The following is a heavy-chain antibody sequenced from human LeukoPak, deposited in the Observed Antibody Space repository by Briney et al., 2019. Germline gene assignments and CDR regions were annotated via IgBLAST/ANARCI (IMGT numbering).Heavy chain of an antibody. J-gene: IGHJ4*02. CDR2: ISDYNGIT. D-gene: IGHD5-18*01. V-gene: IGHV1-18*01. CDR1: GYTFTNYG. CDR3: ARYSYGLYYFDS. Sequence: GASVKVSCKASGYTFTNYGISWVRQAPGHGLEWMGWISDYNGITNYAQTFQGRVTMTTDTSTGTAYMELRSLRSDDTGVYYCARYSYGLYYFDSWGQGTLVTVSS.